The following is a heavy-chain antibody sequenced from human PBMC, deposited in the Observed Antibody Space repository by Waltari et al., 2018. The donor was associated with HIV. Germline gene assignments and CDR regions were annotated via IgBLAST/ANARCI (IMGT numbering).Heavy chain of an antibody. CDR1: GFTFSSYA. J-gene: IGHJ4*02. D-gene: IGHD3-3*01. V-gene: IGHV3-30*04. Sequence: QVQLVESGGGVVQPGRSLRLSCAASGFTFSSYAMHWVRQAPGKGLEWVAVISYDGSNKYYADSVKGRFTISRDNSKNTLYLQMNSLRAEDTAVYYCARDVNYDFWSGYPLYWGQGTLVTVSS. CDR2: ISYDGSNK. CDR3: ARDVNYDFWSGYPLY.